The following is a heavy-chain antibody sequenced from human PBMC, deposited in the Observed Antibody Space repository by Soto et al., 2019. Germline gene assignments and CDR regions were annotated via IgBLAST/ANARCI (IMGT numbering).Heavy chain of an antibody. CDR1: GFSLTTSGLG. J-gene: IGHJ1*01. CDR3: AHAPPWDSCDYAECFQI. D-gene: IGHD4-17*01. CDR2: IYRNDDK. Sequence: QITLTESGPTLVKPTQTLTLTCTFSGFSLTTSGLGVGWIRRPPGKALEWLALIYRNDDKRYSPSLKSRLTITKDASKNQVLLTMTNMDPVDTATYYCAHAPPWDSCDYAECFQISCQGTMATVSS. V-gene: IGHV2-5*01.